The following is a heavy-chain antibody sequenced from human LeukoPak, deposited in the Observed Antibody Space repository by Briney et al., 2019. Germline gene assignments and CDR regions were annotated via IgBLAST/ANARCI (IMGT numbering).Heavy chain of an antibody. CDR3: ARECSGGSCFFDH. D-gene: IGHD2-15*01. V-gene: IGHV3-43*02. J-gene: IGHJ4*02. Sequence: GGSLRLSCAASGFTSDDNAMHWVRQAPGKGLEWVSLISGDGGSTKYADSVKGRFTISRDNSKNSLYLQMNSLRTGDTALYYCARECSGGSCFFDHWGQGTLVTVSS. CDR1: GFTSDDNA. CDR2: ISGDGGST.